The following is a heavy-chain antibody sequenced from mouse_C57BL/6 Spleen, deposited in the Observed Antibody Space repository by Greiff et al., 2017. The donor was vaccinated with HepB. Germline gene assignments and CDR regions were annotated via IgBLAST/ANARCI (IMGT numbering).Heavy chain of an antibody. D-gene: IGHD1-1*01. CDR1: GYTFTSYW. Sequence: EVQLQQSGTVLARPGASVKMSCKTSGYTFTSYWMHWVKQRPGQGLEWIGAIYPGNSDTSYNQKFKGKAKLTAVTSASTAYMELSSLTNEDSAVYYCTRENLYYGSSYEDYWGQGTTLTVSS. CDR3: TRENLYYGSSYEDY. J-gene: IGHJ2*01. V-gene: IGHV1-5*01. CDR2: IYPGNSDT.